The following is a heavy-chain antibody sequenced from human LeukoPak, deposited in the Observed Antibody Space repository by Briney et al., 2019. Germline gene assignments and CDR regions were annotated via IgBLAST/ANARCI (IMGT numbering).Heavy chain of an antibody. CDR3: ARLRDGFVVFDI. V-gene: IGHV4-59*08. CDR1: GGSISSYY. Sequence: SETLSLTCTVSGGSISSYYWSWIRQPPGKGLEWIGYIYYSGSTNYNPSLKSRVTISVDTSKNQFSLKLSSVTAADTAVYYCARLRDGFVVFDIWGQGTMVTVFS. D-gene: IGHD5-24*01. CDR2: IYYSGST. J-gene: IGHJ3*02.